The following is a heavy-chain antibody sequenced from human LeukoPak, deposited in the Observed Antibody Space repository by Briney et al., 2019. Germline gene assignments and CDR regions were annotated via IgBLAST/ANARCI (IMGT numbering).Heavy chain of an antibody. V-gene: IGHV3-23*01. D-gene: IGHD4-11*01. CDR1: GFTFSSYA. CDR2: IGSGGT. Sequence: GGSLRLSCAASGFTFSSYAMSWVRQAPGKGLEWVSGIGSGGTYYADSVKGRFTISRDNSKSTLYLQMNSLRAEDTAVYYCASDYPRYYYYMDVWGKGTTVTASS. CDR3: ASDYPRYYYYMDV. J-gene: IGHJ6*03.